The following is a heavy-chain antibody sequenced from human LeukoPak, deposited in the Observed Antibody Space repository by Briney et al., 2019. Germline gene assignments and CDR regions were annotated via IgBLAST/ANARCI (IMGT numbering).Heavy chain of an antibody. D-gene: IGHD6-19*01. CDR2: IIPILGIA. CDR3: ARSGAVAGAYDAFDI. J-gene: IGHJ3*02. Sequence: ASVKVSCTASGGTFSSYSISWVRQAPGQGLEWMGRIIPILGIANYAQKFQGRVTITADKSTSTAYMELSSLRSEDTAVYYCARSGAVAGAYDAFDIWGQGTMVTVSS. V-gene: IGHV1-69*02. CDR1: GGTFSSYS.